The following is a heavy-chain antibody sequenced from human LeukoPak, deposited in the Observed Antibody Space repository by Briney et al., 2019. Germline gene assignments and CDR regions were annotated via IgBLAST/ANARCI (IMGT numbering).Heavy chain of an antibody. D-gene: IGHD3-3*01. V-gene: IGHV4-38-2*02. CDR1: GYSISSGYY. CDR2: FYHSGST. Sequence: ASETLSLTCSVSGYSISSGYYWRWIRQPPGKGLEWIGSFYHSGSTYHNTSLKSRVTISVDTSKNQLSLKLNSVTAADTAVYYCATGWSGYYWTTWGQGTLVAVSS. J-gene: IGHJ5*02. CDR3: ATGWSGYYWTT.